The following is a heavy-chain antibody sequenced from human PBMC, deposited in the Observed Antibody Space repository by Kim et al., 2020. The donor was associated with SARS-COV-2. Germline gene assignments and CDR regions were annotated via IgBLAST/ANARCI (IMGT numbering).Heavy chain of an antibody. V-gene: IGHV3-7*03. Sequence: GGSLRLSCAASGFTFSSYWMSWVRQAPGKGLEWVSNINQDGSEKYYVDSVKGRFTISRDNTKNALYLQMNSLRAEDTAVYYCTRDSVAAEYASYDYYYG. CDR1: GFTFSSYW. CDR2: INQDGSEK. D-gene: IGHD2-15*01. CDR3: TRDSVAAEYASYDYYYG. J-gene: IGHJ6*01.